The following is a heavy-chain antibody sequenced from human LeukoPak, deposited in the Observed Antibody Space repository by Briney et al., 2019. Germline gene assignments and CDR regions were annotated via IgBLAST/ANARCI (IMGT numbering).Heavy chain of an antibody. CDR2: IYSGGST. Sequence: GGSLRLSCAASGFTVSSNYMSWVRQAPGKGLEWVSVIYSGGSTYYADSVKGRFTISRDNSKNTLYLQMNSLRAEDTAVYYCASVAYRSGNAFDIWGQGTMVTVSS. CDR3: ASVAYRSGNAFDI. V-gene: IGHV3-53*01. CDR1: GFTVSSNY. D-gene: IGHD3-10*01. J-gene: IGHJ3*02.